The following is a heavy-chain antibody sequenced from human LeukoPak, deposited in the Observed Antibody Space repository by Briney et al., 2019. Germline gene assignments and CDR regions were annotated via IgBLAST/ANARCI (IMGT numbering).Heavy chain of an antibody. J-gene: IGHJ4*02. Sequence: GGSLRLSCAASGFTFSDYYMSWIRQAPGKGLEWVSYLSSSGTTMYYADSVKGRFTISRDNAKNSLYLQMNSLRAEDTAVYYCARDYDFWSGYYTGYFDYWGQGTLVTVSS. D-gene: IGHD3-3*01. CDR3: ARDYDFWSGYYTGYFDY. V-gene: IGHV3-11*04. CDR1: GFTFSDYY. CDR2: LSSSGTTM.